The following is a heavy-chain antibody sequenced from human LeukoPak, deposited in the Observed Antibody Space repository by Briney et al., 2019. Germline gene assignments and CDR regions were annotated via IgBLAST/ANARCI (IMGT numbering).Heavy chain of an antibody. V-gene: IGHV3-48*04. J-gene: IGHJ4*02. CDR3: ARDVYSRTLTTTPYYFDY. CDR1: GFTFSNSW. CDR2: ISSSSSTI. D-gene: IGHD4-17*01. Sequence: GSLRLSCAASGFTFSNSWMHWVRQAPGKGLEWLSYISSSSSTIYYADSVKGRSAISRDNAKNSLYLQMNSLRAEDTAVYYCARDVYSRTLTTTPYYFDYWGQGTLVTVSS.